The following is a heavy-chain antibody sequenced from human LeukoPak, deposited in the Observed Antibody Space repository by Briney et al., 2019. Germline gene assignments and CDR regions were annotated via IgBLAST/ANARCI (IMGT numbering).Heavy chain of an antibody. CDR2: ISYGGST. Sequence: SETLSLTCSVSGGSVSSTTYYWGWIRQPPGKGLEWIGSISYGGSTYYNPSLKSRLTISVDTSKNQFSLELSSVTAADTAVYYCASGEYLDVWGKGTTVTVSS. CDR3: ASGEYLDV. V-gene: IGHV4-39*01. CDR1: GGSVSSTTYY. J-gene: IGHJ6*03. D-gene: IGHD4-17*01.